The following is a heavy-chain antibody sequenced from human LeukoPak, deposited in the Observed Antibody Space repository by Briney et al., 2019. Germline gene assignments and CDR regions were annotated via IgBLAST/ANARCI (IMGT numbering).Heavy chain of an antibody. Sequence: GGSLRLSCAASGFTFSSCGMHWVRQAPGKGLEWVAFIRYDGSNKYYADSVKGRFTISRDNSKNTLYLQMNSLRAEDTAVYYCVKVGATTLDYWGQGTLVTVSS. J-gene: IGHJ4*02. CDR1: GFTFSSCG. V-gene: IGHV3-30*02. D-gene: IGHD1-26*01. CDR3: VKVGATTLDY. CDR2: IRYDGSNK.